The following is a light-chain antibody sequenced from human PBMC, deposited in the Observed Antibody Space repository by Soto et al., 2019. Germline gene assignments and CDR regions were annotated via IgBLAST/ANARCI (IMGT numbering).Light chain of an antibody. CDR2: AAS. V-gene: IGKV1-39*01. Sequence: DIQMTQSPSSLSASVGDRVTITCLASQSISMYLNWYQQKPGKAPKLLIYAASSLQSGVPSRFSGSGSGTDFTLTISSLQPEDFATYYCQQSYSTPYTFGQGTRLEIK. CDR3: QQSYSTPYT. J-gene: IGKJ5*01. CDR1: QSISMY.